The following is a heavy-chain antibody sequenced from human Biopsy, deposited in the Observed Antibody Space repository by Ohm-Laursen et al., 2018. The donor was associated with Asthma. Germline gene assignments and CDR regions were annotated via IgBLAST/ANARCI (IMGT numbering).Heavy chain of an antibody. V-gene: IGHV1-69*01. D-gene: IGHD6-19*01. CDR3: ARCQVGYSSGWSLLLKKIYYSGMDV. CDR1: GGTFSNFA. J-gene: IGHJ6*02. CDR2: IMTVFGKT. Sequence: SSVKVSCKAPGGTFSNFAISWVRQAPGQGLEWLGGIMTVFGKTNYAQKFQGRATITADESTSTAYMEVTSLRSEDTAIYYCARCQVGYSSGWSLLLKKIYYSGMDVWGQGTAVTVSS.